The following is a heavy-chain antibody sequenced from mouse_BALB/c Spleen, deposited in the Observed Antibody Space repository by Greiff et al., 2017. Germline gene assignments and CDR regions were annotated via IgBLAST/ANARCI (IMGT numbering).Heavy chain of an antibody. Sequence: EVQLQQSGPGLVKPSQSLSLTCSVTGYSITSGYYWNWIRQFPGNKLEWMGYISYDGSNNYNPSLKNRISITRDTSKNQFFLKLNSVTTEDTATYYCARDLEGGFAYWGQGTLVTVSA. CDR2: ISYDGSN. V-gene: IGHV3-6*02. CDR3: ARDLEGGFAY. J-gene: IGHJ3*01. CDR1: GYSITSGYY.